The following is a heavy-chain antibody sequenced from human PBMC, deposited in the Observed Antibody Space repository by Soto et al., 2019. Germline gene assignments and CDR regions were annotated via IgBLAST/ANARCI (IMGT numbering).Heavy chain of an antibody. D-gene: IGHD6-13*01. CDR2: IKEDGTEK. V-gene: IGHV3-7*01. Sequence: EVQLVESGGGLVQPGGSLRLSCEASGSTFGIHWMTWVRQAPGKALEWVANIKEDGTEKYYVDSVKGRFTISRDNAKNSLFLQMNSLRTEDTAIYYCVRPNSRKFHSGGQGTLVTVSS. J-gene: IGHJ4*02. CDR1: GSTFGIHW. CDR3: VRPNSRKFHS.